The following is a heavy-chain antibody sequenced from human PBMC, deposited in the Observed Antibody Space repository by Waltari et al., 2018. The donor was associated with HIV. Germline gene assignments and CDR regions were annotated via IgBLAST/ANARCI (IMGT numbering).Heavy chain of an antibody. J-gene: IGHJ4*02. CDR3: ARGPPLYYYDSSGYYRD. CDR1: SYW. V-gene: IGHV3-7*01. D-gene: IGHD3-22*01. Sequence: SYWMTWVRQAPGKGLEWVANIKEDGSEKYYVDSVKGRFTISRDNAKNSLYLQMNTVRAEDMAVYYCARGPPLYYYDSSGYYRDWGQGTQVTVSS. CDR2: IKEDGSEK.